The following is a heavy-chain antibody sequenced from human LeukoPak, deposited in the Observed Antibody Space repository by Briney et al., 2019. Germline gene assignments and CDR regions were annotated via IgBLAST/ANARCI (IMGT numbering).Heavy chain of an antibody. Sequence: TXSLTCTVSGYSISSGYYWGWIRQPPGKGLEWIGSIYHSGSTYYNPSLKSRVTISVDTSKNQFSLKLSSVTAADTAVYYCARVGDSHCHDYWGQGTLVTVSS. CDR1: GYSISSGYY. J-gene: IGHJ4*02. V-gene: IGHV4-38-2*02. D-gene: IGHD5-18*01. CDR3: ARVGDSHCHDY. CDR2: IYHSGST.